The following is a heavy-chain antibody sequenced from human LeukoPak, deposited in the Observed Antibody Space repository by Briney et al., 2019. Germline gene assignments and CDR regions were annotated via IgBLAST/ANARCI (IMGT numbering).Heavy chain of an antibody. J-gene: IGHJ4*02. Sequence: PSETLSLTCTVSGGSISSYYWSWIRQPPGKGLEWIGYIYYSGSTNYNPSLKSRVTMSTDTSKNQFSLKLRSVTAADTAVYYCAREYGDLDYWGQGTLVTVSS. CDR2: IYYSGST. V-gene: IGHV4-59*12. CDR1: GGSISSYY. D-gene: IGHD2-21*01. CDR3: AREYGDLDY.